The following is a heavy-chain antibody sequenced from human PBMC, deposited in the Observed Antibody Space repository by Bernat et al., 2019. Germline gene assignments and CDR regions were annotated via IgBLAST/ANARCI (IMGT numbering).Heavy chain of an antibody. V-gene: IGHV3-43*02. D-gene: IGHD3-16*01. CDR3: ALRGGATFDY. CDR2: ISGDGGST. Sequence: EVQLLESGGGLVQPGGSLRLSCAASGFTFDDYAMHWVRQAPGKGLEWVSLISGDGGSTYYAESVKGRFTISRDNSKNSLCLQMNSLRTEDTALYYCALRGGATFDYWGQGTLVTVSS. CDR1: GFTFDDYA. J-gene: IGHJ4*02.